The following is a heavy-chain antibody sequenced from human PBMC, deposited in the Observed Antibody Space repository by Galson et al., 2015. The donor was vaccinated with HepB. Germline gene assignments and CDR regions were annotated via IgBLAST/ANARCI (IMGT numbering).Heavy chain of an antibody. D-gene: IGHD3-22*01. Sequence: SLRLSCVASGFTFSSYGMHWVRQALGKGLEWVAVISYDGSNKYYADSVKGRFTISRDNSKNTLYLQMNSLRAEDTAVYYCAKGGDYYDSSGYYTHPFDYWGQGTLVTVSS. J-gene: IGHJ4*02. CDR2: ISYDGSNK. V-gene: IGHV3-30*18. CDR3: AKGGDYYDSSGYYTHPFDY. CDR1: GFTFSSYG.